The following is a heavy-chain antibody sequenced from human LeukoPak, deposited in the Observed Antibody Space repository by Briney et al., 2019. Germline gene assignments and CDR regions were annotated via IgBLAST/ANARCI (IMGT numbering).Heavy chain of an antibody. J-gene: IGHJ4*02. V-gene: IGHV4-31*03. CDR2: IYYSGST. D-gene: IGHD3-10*01. CDR1: SGSISNGGYY. CDR3: ARTTYYYGSGSSPHLDY. Sequence: SETLSLTCTVSSGSISNGGYYWSWIRQHPGKGLEWIGYIYYSGSTYYTPSLTSRVTISVDTSKNQFSLKLYSVTAADTAVYYCARTTYYYGSGSSPHLDYWGQGTLVTVSS.